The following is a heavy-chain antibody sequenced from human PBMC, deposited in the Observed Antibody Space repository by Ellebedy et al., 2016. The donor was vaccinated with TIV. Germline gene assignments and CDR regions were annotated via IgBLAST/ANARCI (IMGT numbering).Heavy chain of an antibody. D-gene: IGHD2-21*02. V-gene: IGHV1-46*01. CDR2: INPDGGFA. Sequence: AASVKVSCKASGYTFSSYYMHWVRQAPGQGLEWMGLINPDGGFARYAQSFQGRVTMTRDTSTSTFYMEVRSLRSEDTAFYYCGRRCGGDCFIDYWGQGTLVTVSA. CDR1: GYTFSSYY. J-gene: IGHJ4*02. CDR3: GRRCGGDCFIDY.